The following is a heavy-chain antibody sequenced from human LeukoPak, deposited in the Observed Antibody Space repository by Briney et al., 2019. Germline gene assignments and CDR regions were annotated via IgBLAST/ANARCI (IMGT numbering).Heavy chain of an antibody. D-gene: IGHD5-12*01. V-gene: IGHV4-59*01. CDR2: VYYSGNI. Sequence: SETLSLTCTVSNDSINNYYWSWIRQPPGKGLDWIGYVYYSGNINYNPSLKSRVTISLDTSKNQFSLNLSSVTAADTAVYYCARKYNGYGGWIDYWAQGTLVTVSS. CDR3: ARKYNGYGGWIDY. CDR1: NDSINNYY. J-gene: IGHJ4*02.